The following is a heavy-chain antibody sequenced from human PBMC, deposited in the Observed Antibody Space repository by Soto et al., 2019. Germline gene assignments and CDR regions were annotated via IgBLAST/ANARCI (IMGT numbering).Heavy chain of an antibody. CDR2: IYYRGST. Sequence: QVQLQESGPRLVKPSQTLSLTCTVSGGSIRSGDNYWSWIRQTPGKGLEWIGYIYYRGSTYYNQSRRSRVTISVDTSMNQFSLTLTSVTAADTAVYYCARDPARGGGSYLGYFDYWGQGTPVTVSS. CDR3: ARDPARGGGSYLGYFDY. V-gene: IGHV4-30-4*01. J-gene: IGHJ4*02. D-gene: IGHD1-26*01. CDR1: GGSIRSGDNY.